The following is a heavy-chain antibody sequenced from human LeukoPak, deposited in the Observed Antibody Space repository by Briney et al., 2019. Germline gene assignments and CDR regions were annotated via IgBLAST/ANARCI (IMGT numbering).Heavy chain of an antibody. CDR1: GFTFSSYS. Sequence: GGSLRLSCAASGFTFSSYSMNWVRQAPGKGLEWVSSISSSSSYIYYADSVKGRFTISRDNAKNSLYLQMNSLRAEDTAVYYCASNYGSGSYSRYWGQGTLVTVSS. CDR2: ISSSSSYI. CDR3: ASNYGSGSYSRY. J-gene: IGHJ4*02. V-gene: IGHV3-21*01. D-gene: IGHD3-10*01.